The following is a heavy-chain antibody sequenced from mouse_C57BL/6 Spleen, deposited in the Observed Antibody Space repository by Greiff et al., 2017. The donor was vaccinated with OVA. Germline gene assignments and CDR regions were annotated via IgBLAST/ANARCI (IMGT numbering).Heavy chain of an antibody. D-gene: IGHD1-1*01. CDR2: ISDGGSYT. J-gene: IGHJ3*01. V-gene: IGHV5-4*03. CDR3: ARPYYGSSCGFAY. Sequence: EVKVVESGGGLVKPGGSLKLSCAASGFTFSSYAMSWVRQTPEKRLEWVATISDGGSYTYYPDNVTGRFTISRDNAKNILYLQMSHLKSEDTAMYYCARPYYGSSCGFAYWGQGTLVTVSA. CDR1: GFTFSSYA.